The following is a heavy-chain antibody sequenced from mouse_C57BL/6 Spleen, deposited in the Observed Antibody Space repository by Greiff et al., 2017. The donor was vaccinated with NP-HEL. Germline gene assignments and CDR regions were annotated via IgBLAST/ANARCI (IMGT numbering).Heavy chain of an antibody. CDR3: AVNYEDAMDY. CDR1: GYTFTDYN. Sequence: DVKLQESGPELVKPGASVKIPCKASGYTFTDYNMDWVKQSHGKSLEWIGDINPNNGGTTYNQKFKGKATLTVDKSSSTAYMQLRSLTSEDTAVYYCAVNYEDAMDYWGQGTSVTVSS. J-gene: IGHJ4*01. CDR2: INPNNGGT. D-gene: IGHD2-4*01. V-gene: IGHV1-18*01.